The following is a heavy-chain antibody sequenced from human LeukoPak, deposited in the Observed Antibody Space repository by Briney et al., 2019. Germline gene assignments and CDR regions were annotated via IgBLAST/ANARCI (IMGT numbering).Heavy chain of an antibody. V-gene: IGHV1-24*01. CDR2: FDPEDGET. Sequence: ASVKVSCKVSGYTLTELSMHWVRQAPGKGLEWMGGFDPEDGETIYAQKFQGRVTMTEDTSTDTAYMELSSLRSEDTAVYYCATTLKPSGYRAFDIWGQGTMVTVSS. D-gene: IGHD3-3*01. CDR1: GYTLTELS. J-gene: IGHJ3*02. CDR3: ATTLKPSGYRAFDI.